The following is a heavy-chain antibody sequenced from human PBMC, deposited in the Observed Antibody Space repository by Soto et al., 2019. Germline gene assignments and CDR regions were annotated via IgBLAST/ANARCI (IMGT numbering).Heavy chain of an antibody. CDR2: ISYDGSDK. Sequence: PGGSLRLSCAASRFTISGHAMHWVRQAPGKGLEWLAVISYDGSDKFYGDSVKGRFTISRDNAKNSLYLQMNSPRAEDTAVYYCARDQPGYSYGYGLGYWGQGTLVTV. CDR1: RFTISGHA. CDR3: ARDQPGYSYGYGLGY. D-gene: IGHD5-18*01. J-gene: IGHJ4*02. V-gene: IGHV3-30*03.